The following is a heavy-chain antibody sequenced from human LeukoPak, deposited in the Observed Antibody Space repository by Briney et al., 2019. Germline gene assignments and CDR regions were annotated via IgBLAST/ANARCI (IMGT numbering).Heavy chain of an antibody. D-gene: IGHD3-22*01. Sequence: GGSLRLSCAASGFTFSSYAMSWVRQAPGKGLEWVSAISGSGGSTYFADSVKGRFTISRDNSKNTLYLQMNSLRAEDTAVYYCAKDLAYYYDSSGFDYWGQGTLVTVSS. CDR3: AKDLAYYYDSSGFDY. CDR2: ISGSGGST. CDR1: GFTFSSYA. J-gene: IGHJ4*02. V-gene: IGHV3-23*01.